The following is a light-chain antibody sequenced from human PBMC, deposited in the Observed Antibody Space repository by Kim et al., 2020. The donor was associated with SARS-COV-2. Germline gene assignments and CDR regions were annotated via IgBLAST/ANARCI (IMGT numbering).Light chain of an antibody. J-gene: IGKJ4*02. Sequence: DIVMTQSPDSLAVSLGERATINCKSSQSVLHSSNNKNYLAWYQQRAGQPPKLLIFWASARESGVPDRFSGSGSGTDFTPTISSLQAEDVAVYYCKQYYSSPLTFGGGTKVEIK. CDR2: WAS. CDR3: KQYYSSPLT. V-gene: IGKV4-1*01. CDR1: QSVLHSSNNKNY.